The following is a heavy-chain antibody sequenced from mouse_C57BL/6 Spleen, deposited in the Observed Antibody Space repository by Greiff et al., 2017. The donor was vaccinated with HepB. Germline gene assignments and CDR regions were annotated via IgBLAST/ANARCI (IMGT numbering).Heavy chain of an antibody. CDR2: TNPTNGRT. V-gene: IGHV1S81*02. Sequence: VQLQQSGAELVKAGASVKMSCKASGYTFTSYWMHWVKQRLGQGLEWFAETNPTNGRTYYNEKFKSKATLTVDKSSSTAYMLLSGPTFDDSAVYCCARIKKIVATYFDYWGQGTTLTVSS. J-gene: IGHJ2*01. CDR1: GYTFTSYW. CDR3: ARIKKIVATYFDY. D-gene: IGHD1-1*01.